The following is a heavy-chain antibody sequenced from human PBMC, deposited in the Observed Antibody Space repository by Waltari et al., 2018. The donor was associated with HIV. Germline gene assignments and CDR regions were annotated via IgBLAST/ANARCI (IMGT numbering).Heavy chain of an antibody. CDR1: GGSISSSSYY. CDR3: ARNDYIWGSYRFPPDY. CDR2: IYYSGCT. Sequence: QLQLQESGPGLVKPSETLSLTCTVSGGSISSSSYYSGWIRKPPGKVLEWSGSIYYSGCTYYNPSLNSRFTISVDTSKNQFYLKLSSVTAADTAVYYWARNDYIWGSYRFPPDYWGQGTLVTVSS. D-gene: IGHD3-16*02. V-gene: IGHV4-39*01. J-gene: IGHJ4*02.